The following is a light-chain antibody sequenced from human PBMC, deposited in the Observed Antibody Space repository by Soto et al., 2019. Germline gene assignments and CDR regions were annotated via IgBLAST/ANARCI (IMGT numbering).Light chain of an antibody. CDR2: LSSDGSH. CDR1: SGHSSYA. V-gene: IGLV4-69*01. CDR3: QTWDTGARVV. J-gene: IGLJ2*01. Sequence: QLVLTQSPSASASLGASVKLTCTLSSGHSSYAIAWHQQQPEKGPRYLMKLSSDGSHSKGDGIPDRFSGSSSGAERYLTISGLQSEDEAEYYCQTWDTGARVVFGGGTKLTVL.